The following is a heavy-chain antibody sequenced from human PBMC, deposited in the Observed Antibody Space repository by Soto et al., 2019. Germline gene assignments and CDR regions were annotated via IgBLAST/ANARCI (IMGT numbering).Heavy chain of an antibody. D-gene: IGHD1-26*01. J-gene: IGHJ5*02. CDR2: IYYSGST. CDR3: APQEVGGRYVYTFDP. V-gene: IGHV4-39*01. Sequence: QLHLRESGPGLVKPSETLSLTCTVSGGSITSSSYYWGWIRQPPGKGLEWIGSIYYSGSTYYNPSLKGRVHISVDTSKNQFSLKLSSVTAADTAVYSCAPQEVGGRYVYTFDPWGQGTLVNVSS. CDR1: GGSITSSSYY.